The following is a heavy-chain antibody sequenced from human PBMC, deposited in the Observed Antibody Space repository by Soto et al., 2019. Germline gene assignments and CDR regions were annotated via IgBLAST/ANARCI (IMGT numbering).Heavy chain of an antibody. Sequence: WWSLRLSCAASVFTFSSYTLNWCRRAPGKGLEWVATSSDRRTGNTHYSDSVRGRFTLSRDYSRNILFLQMDSLRADDTALYYCTTWLTAHFDYWGRGTQVTVSS. D-gene: IGHD2-21*02. CDR1: VFTFSSYT. V-gene: IGHV3-23*01. CDR2: SSDRRTGNT. J-gene: IGHJ4*02. CDR3: TTWLTAHFDY.